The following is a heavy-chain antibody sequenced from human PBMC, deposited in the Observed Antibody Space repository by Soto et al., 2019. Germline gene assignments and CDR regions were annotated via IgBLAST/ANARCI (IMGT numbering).Heavy chain of an antibody. V-gene: IGHV4-30-2*01. CDR3: ARSPPRSYYYGMDV. Sequence: PSETLSLTCAVSGGSISSGGYSWSWIRQPPGKGLEWIGYIYHSGSTYYNPSLKSRVTISVDRSKNQFSLKLSSVTAADTAVYYCARSPPRSYYYGMDVWGQGTTVTVSS. CDR1: GGSISSGGYS. J-gene: IGHJ6*02. CDR2: IYHSGST.